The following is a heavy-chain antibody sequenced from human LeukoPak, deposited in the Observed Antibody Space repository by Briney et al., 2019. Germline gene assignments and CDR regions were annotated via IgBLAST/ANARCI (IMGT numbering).Heavy chain of an antibody. Sequence: GGSLRLSCAASGFTFSSYGMSWVRQAPGKGLEWVSTISGSAYNTYYADSVKGRFTISRDNSANTLYLQMNSLRAEDTALYYCAKHSGSYFISYVGSWGQGTLVTVSS. CDR1: GFTFSSYG. V-gene: IGHV3-23*01. D-gene: IGHD1-26*01. J-gene: IGHJ4*02. CDR2: ISGSAYNT. CDR3: AKHSGSYFISYVGS.